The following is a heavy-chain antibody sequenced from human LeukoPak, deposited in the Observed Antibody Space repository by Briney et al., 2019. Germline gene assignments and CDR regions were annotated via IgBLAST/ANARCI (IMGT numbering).Heavy chain of an antibody. CDR1: GFTFSTYG. V-gene: IGHV3-30*03. CDR3: ARGAYGDYDY. D-gene: IGHD4-17*01. CDR2: ISHDGSNK. Sequence: PGGSLRLSCAASGFTFSTYGMHWVRQAPGKGLEWVAFISHDGSNKDFADSVKGRITISRDNSKNTLYLQMNSLRSEDTAVYYCARGAYGDYDYWGQGTLVTVSS. J-gene: IGHJ4*02.